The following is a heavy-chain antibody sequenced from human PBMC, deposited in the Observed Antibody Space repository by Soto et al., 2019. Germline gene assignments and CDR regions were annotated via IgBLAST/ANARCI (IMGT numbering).Heavy chain of an antibody. D-gene: IGHD2-2*01. CDR3: ARDREGYCSSTSCFEFDP. CDR1: GGSISSGGYY. CDR2: IYYSGST. Sequence: QVQLQESGPGLVKPSQTLSLTCTVSGGSISSGGYYWSWIRQHPGKGLEWIGYIYYSGSTYYNPSLKSRVTISVDTSKNQFSLKLSSVTAADTAVYYCARDREGYCSSTSCFEFDPWVQGTLVTVSS. V-gene: IGHV4-31*03. J-gene: IGHJ5*02.